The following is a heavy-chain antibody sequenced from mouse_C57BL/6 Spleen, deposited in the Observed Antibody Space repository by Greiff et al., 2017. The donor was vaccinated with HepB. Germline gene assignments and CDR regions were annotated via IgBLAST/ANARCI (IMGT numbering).Heavy chain of an antibody. CDR3: AREDYGYGQDY. CDR1: GYTFTSYG. CDR2: IYPRSGNT. Sequence: QVQLQQSGAELARPGASVKLSCKASGYTFTSYGISWVKQRTGQGLEWIGEIYPRSGNTYYNEKVKGKATLTADKSSSTAYMELRSLTSEDAAVYFCAREDYGYGQDYWGQGTTLTVSS. V-gene: IGHV1-81*01. D-gene: IGHD2-2*01. J-gene: IGHJ2*01.